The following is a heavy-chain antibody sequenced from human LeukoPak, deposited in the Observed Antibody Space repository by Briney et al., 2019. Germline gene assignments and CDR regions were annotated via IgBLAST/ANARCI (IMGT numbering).Heavy chain of an antibody. D-gene: IGHD2-8*01. V-gene: IGHV4-34*01. CDR1: GGSFSGYY. CDR3: ARGGNCTNGVCWVDH. CDR2: INHSGST. Sequence: SETLSLTCAVYGGSFSGYYWSWIRQPPGKGLEWIGEINHSGSTNYNPSLKSRVTISVDTSKNQFSLKLSSVTAADTAVYYCARGGNCTNGVCWVDHWGQGTLVTVSS. J-gene: IGHJ5*02.